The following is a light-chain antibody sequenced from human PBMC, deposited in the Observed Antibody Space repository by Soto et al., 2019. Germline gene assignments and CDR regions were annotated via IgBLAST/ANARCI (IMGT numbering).Light chain of an antibody. CDR1: QCLXIH. Sequence: DTLVTQSASFLSSSAGDRATIRCRASQCLXIHLDWYQQKPGKAPKVLXDAASTLATGAPSRLSGSGSGTEFTLTISSLQPEDFAVYYCQQLNSYPRTFGGGTKVDIK. CDR3: QQLNSYPRT. J-gene: IGKJ4*02. CDR2: AAS. V-gene: IGKV1-9*01.